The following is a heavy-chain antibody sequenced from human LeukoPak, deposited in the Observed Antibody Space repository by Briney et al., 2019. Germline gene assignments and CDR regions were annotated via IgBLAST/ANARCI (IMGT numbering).Heavy chain of an antibody. Sequence: SEILSLTSTVSGGSISPYFWSWIRQPPGKGLEWIGYIYSSGSTTYNSSLKSRVTISVDTSKNQFSLKLSSVAAADTAVYYCARRAVAENYFDYWGQGTLVTVSS. V-gene: IGHV4-4*09. CDR2: IYSSGST. CDR3: ARRAVAENYFDY. J-gene: IGHJ4*02. D-gene: IGHD6-19*01. CDR1: GGSISPYF.